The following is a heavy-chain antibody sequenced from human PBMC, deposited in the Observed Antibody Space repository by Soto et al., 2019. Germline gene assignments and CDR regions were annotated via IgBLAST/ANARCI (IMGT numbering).Heavy chain of an antibody. CDR2: IYHSGST. D-gene: IGHD3-10*01. J-gene: IGHJ5*02. Sequence: PSETLSLTCAVSGYSISSGYYWGWIRQPPGKGLEWIGSIYHSGSTYYNPSLKSRVTISVDTSKNQFSLKLSSVTAADTAVYYCARVPSITMVRGVINWFDPRGQRTIGSVSS. CDR3: ARVPSITMVRGVINWFDP. CDR1: GYSISSGYY. V-gene: IGHV4-38-2*01.